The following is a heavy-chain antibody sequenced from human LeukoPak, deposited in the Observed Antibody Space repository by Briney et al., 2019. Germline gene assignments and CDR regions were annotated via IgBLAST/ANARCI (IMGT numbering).Heavy chain of an antibody. CDR1: GFTFDDYA. D-gene: IGHD3-22*01. CDR3: AKQYYYDSSGYPKEFDY. CDR2: ISRNSGSI. V-gene: IGHV3-9*01. Sequence: GGSLRLSCAASGFTFDDYAMHWVRQAPGKGLEWVSGISRNSGSIGYADSVKGRFTISRDNAKNSLYLQMNSLRAEDTALYYCAKQYYYDSSGYPKEFDYWGQGTLVTVSS. J-gene: IGHJ4*02.